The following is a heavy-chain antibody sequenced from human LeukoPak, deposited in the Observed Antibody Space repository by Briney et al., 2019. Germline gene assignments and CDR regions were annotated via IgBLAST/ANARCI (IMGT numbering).Heavy chain of an antibody. CDR3: AREPLIAVADYYYYGMDV. CDR2: IKQDGSEK. V-gene: IGHV3-7*01. CDR1: GFTFSSYW. Sequence: GGSLRLSCAASGFTFSSYWMSWVRQAPGKGLEWVANIKQDGSEKYYVDSVKGRFTISRDNAKNSLYLQMNSLRAEDTAVYYCAREPLIAVADYYYYGMDVWGQGTTVTASS. J-gene: IGHJ6*02. D-gene: IGHD6-19*01.